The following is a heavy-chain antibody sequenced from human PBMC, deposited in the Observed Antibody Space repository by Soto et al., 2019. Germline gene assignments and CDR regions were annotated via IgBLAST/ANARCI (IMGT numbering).Heavy chain of an antibody. CDR2: TRNKANSYTT. Sequence: EVQLVESGGGLVQPGGSLRLSCAASGFTFSDHYMDWVSQAPGKGLEWVGRTRNKANSYTTEYAASVKGRFTISRDDSKNSLYLQMNSLKTEDTAVYYCARVGIDIVVVTDAFDIWGQGTMVTVSS. V-gene: IGHV3-72*01. CDR1: GFTFSDHY. J-gene: IGHJ3*02. D-gene: IGHD2-21*02. CDR3: ARVGIDIVVVTDAFDI.